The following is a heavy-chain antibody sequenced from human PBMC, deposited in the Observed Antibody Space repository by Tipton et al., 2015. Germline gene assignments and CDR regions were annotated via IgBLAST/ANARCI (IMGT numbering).Heavy chain of an antibody. CDR3: ARGVDIAMYFDY. Sequence: TLSLTCAVSGESVRSGRSYWSWIRQPPGKGLEWIGYIHKSGSSSYNPSFGSRVTISGDTSMNHFSLRLSSVTAADTAVYYCARGVDIAMYFDYWGQRTLVTVSS. J-gene: IGHJ4*02. V-gene: IGHV4-61*03. D-gene: IGHD5-18*01. CDR2: IHKSGSS. CDR1: GESVRSGRSY.